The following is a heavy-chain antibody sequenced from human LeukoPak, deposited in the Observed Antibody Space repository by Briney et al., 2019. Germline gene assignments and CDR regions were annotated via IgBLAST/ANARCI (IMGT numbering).Heavy chain of an antibody. D-gene: IGHD2-2*01. CDR3: ARAVVVPAAPDPADAFDI. CDR2: IIPIFGTA. CDR1: GGTFSSYA. V-gene: IGHV1-69*01. Sequence: GASVNVSCKASGGTFSSYAISWVRQAPGQGLEWMGGIIPIFGTANYAQKFQGRVTITADESTSTAYMELSSLRSEDTAVYYCARAVVVPAAPDPADAFDIWGQATMVTVSS. J-gene: IGHJ3*02.